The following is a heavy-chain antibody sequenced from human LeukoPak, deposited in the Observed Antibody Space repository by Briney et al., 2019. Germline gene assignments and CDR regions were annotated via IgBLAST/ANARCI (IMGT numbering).Heavy chain of an antibody. CDR1: AFTFSDYW. CDR3: ARSLWPADY. V-gene: IGHV3-7*01. J-gene: IGHJ4*02. Sequence: GGSLRLSCAASAFTFSDYWMSWVRQAPGKGLEWVADIKQDGSDKKYVDSVKGRFTISRDSAKKSLYLQMDSLRAEDTAVYYCARSLWPADYWGQGTLVTVSS. CDR2: IKQDGSDK. D-gene: IGHD3-10*01.